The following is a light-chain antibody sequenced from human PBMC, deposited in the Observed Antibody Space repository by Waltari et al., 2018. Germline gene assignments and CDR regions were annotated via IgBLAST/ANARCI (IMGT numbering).Light chain of an antibody. CDR2: TAS. CDR3: LQYSSHPFS. Sequence: DIQMTQSPSSLSASAGDRVTITCRASQDISTYLNWYQQKPGKTPKRLIYTASSLESGVPSRFSGSGSGTDFTLTISSLQPEDFATYYCLQYSSHPFSFGQGTKVEIK. CDR1: QDISTY. V-gene: IGKV1-17*01. J-gene: IGKJ2*03.